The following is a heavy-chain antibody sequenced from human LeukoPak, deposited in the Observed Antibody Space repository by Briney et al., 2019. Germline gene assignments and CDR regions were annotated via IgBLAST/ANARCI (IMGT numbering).Heavy chain of an antibody. Sequence: GRSLRLSCAASGFTFSSYGMHWVRQAPGKGLEWVAVISYDGSNKYYADSVKGRFTISRDNSKNTLYLQMNSLRAEDTAVYYCAKDTRALNVETYFDYWGQGTLVTVSS. J-gene: IGHJ4*02. CDR1: GFTFSSYG. CDR2: ISYDGSNK. D-gene: IGHD3-3*01. CDR3: AKDTRALNVETYFDY. V-gene: IGHV3-30*18.